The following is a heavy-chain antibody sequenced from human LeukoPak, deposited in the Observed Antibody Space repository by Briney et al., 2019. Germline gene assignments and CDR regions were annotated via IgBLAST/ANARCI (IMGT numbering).Heavy chain of an antibody. D-gene: IGHD1-26*01. J-gene: IGHJ4*02. CDR2: IYAGDSDT. CDR1: GYSFTNYW. Sequence: GESLKISCKGSGYSFTNYWTGWVRQMPGKGLEWTGIIYAGDSDTRYSPSFQGQVTISADKSISTAYLQWSSLKASDTAMYYCARSVAVRGSYGLWGQGTLVTVSS. V-gene: IGHV5-51*01. CDR3: ARSVAVRGSYGL.